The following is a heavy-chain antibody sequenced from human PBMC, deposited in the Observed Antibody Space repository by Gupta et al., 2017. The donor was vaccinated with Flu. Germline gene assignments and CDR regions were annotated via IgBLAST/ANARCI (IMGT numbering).Heavy chain of an antibody. CDR2: IYTSGST. Sequence: QVQLQESGPGLVKPSQTLSLTCTVSGGSISSGSYYWSWIRQPAGKGLEWIGRIYTSGSTNYNPSLKSRVTISVDTSKNQFSLKLSSVTAADTAVYYCARWSFGSGWYFDYWGQGTLVTVSS. CDR3: ARWSFGSGWYFDY. V-gene: IGHV4-61*02. J-gene: IGHJ4*02. D-gene: IGHD6-19*01. CDR1: GGSISSGSYY.